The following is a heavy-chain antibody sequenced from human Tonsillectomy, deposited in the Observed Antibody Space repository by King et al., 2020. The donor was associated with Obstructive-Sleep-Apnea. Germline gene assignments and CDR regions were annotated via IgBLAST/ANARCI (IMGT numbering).Heavy chain of an antibody. CDR2: IYHSGST. J-gene: IGHJ4*02. V-gene: IGHV4-4*02. D-gene: IGHD2/OR15-2a*01. CDR1: GGSISSTNW. Sequence: QLQESGTGLVKPSGTLSLTCAVSGGSISSTNWWSWVRQPPGKGLEWIGEIYHSGSTNYNPSLKNRVTISIDKSENQFSLKLTSMTAADTAVYYCASGNSTSPGYWGQGTLVTVSS. CDR3: ASGNSTSPGY.